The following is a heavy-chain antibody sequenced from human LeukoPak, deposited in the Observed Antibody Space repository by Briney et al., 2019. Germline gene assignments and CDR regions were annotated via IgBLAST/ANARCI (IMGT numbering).Heavy chain of an antibody. CDR3: ARDKWELLSASAVDYGMDV. D-gene: IGHD1-26*01. CDR2: VYYSGST. Sequence: SETLSLTCAVSGDSVSSFYWSWVRQPPGKGLEWMGYVYYSGSTNYNPSLKSRVTISVDTSKNQFSLKLSSVTAADTAVYYCARDKWELLSASAVDYGMDVWGQGTTVTVSS. CDR1: GDSVSSFY. J-gene: IGHJ6*02. V-gene: IGHV4-59*02.